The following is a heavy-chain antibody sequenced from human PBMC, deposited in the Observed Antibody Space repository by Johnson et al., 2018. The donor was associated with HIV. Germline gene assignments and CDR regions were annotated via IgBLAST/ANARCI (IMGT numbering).Heavy chain of an antibody. J-gene: IGHJ3*02. CDR3: ATSTASDAFDI. V-gene: IGHV3-30-3*01. Sequence: QVQLVESGGGVVQPGGSLRLSCAASGFTFSNYAMYWVRQAPGKGLEWVAAISYDGSNKYYAASVKDRFTISRDNSKNTLCLQMNSLRPEDTAVFYCATSTASDAFDIWGQGTMVTVSS. CDR1: GFTFSNYA. D-gene: IGHD1-1*01. CDR2: ISYDGSNK.